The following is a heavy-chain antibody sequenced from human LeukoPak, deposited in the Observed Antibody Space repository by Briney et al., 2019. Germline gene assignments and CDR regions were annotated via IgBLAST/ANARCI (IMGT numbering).Heavy chain of an antibody. V-gene: IGHV3-23*01. J-gene: IGHJ4*02. CDR3: ARDFAVVVAATPYFDY. D-gene: IGHD2-15*01. CDR1: GFTFSSYA. CDR2: ISGSGGST. Sequence: GGSLRLSCAASGFTFSSYAMSWVRQAPGKGLEWVSAISGSGGSTYYADSVKGRFTISRDNSKNTLYLQMNSLRAEDTAVYYCARDFAVVVAATPYFDYWGQGTLVTVSS.